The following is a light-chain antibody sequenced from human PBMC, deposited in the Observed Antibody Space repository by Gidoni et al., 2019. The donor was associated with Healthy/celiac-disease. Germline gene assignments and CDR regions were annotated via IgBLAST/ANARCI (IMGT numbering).Light chain of an antibody. CDR2: LGS. J-gene: IGKJ3*01. CDR3: MQAQKTPRG. Sequence: DIVMTLSPLSLPVTPGEPASISCRSSQSLLHSNGYNSLDWYLQKPGQSPQLLIYLGSNRASGVPDRFSGSGSGTDLTLKISRVEAEDVGVYYCMQAQKTPRGFXPXTKVDIK. CDR1: QSLLHSNGYNS. V-gene: IGKV2-28*01.